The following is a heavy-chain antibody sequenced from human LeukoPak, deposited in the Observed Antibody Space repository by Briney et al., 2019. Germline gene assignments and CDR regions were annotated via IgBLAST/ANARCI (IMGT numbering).Heavy chain of an antibody. V-gene: IGHV3-23*01. CDR1: GFTFSSYA. CDR2: ISPSGDIT. Sequence: GGSLRLSCAASGFTFSSYAMHWVRQAPGKGLEWVSGISPSGDITYYTDSVRGRFTISRDNFKNTLSLQVNSLRAEDTAMYYCAKDDDWGRYKHWGQGTLVTVSS. D-gene: IGHD3-16*01. CDR3: AKDDDWGRYKH. J-gene: IGHJ1*01.